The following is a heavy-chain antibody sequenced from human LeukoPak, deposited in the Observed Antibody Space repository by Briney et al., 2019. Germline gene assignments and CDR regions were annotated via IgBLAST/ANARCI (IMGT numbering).Heavy chain of an antibody. V-gene: IGHV3-30-3*01. J-gene: IGHJ4*02. CDR2: ISYDGSKK. CDR1: GFTFSSYA. Sequence: GGSLRLSCATSGFTFSSYAMDWIRQAPGKGLEWVAVISYDGSKKYYADSVRGRFTISRDNSKNTVYLQMNSLRGDDTAVYYCARSLDYWGQGTLVTVSS. CDR3: ARSLDY.